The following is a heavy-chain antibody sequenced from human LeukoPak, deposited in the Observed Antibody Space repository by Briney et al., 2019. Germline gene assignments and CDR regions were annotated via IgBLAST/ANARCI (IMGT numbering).Heavy chain of an antibody. J-gene: IGHJ3*02. V-gene: IGHV3-7*01. D-gene: IGHD5-18*01. Sequence: PGGSLRLSCVASGFTFSSHGMNWVRQAPGKGLEWVANIKQDGSEKYYVDSVKGRFTISRDNAKNSLYLQMNSLRAEDTAVYYCARIGGYSYGDAFDIWGQGTMVTVSS. CDR2: IKQDGSEK. CDR1: GFTFSSHG. CDR3: ARIGGYSYGDAFDI.